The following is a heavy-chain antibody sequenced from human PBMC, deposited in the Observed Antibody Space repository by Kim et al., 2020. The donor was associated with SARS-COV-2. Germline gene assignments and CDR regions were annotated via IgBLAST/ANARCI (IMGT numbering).Heavy chain of an antibody. Sequence: GGSLRLSCTASGFTFGDYAMSWFRQAPGKGLEWVGFIRSKAYGGTTEYAASVKGRFTISRDDSKSIAYLQMNSLKTEDTAVYYCTRDFNIVVVTAIPGVYGMDVWGQGTTVTVSS. J-gene: IGHJ6*02. D-gene: IGHD2-21*02. CDR2: IRSKAYGGTT. CDR3: TRDFNIVVVTAIPGVYGMDV. V-gene: IGHV3-49*03. CDR1: GFTFGDYA.